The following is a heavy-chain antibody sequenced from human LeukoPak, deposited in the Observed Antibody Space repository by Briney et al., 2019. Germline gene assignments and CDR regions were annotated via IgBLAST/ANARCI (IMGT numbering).Heavy chain of an antibody. J-gene: IGHJ3*02. V-gene: IGHV3-48*03. D-gene: IGHD1-1*01. CDR3: ARGGTGYDVFDI. Sequence: GGSLRLSCAASGFTFSSYAMTWVRQAPGKGLEWVSYISTSGRTIHYADSVKGRFTISRDNAKNSLFLRMNSLRVEDTAVYYCARGGTGYDVFDIWGQGTMVTVSS. CDR2: ISTSGRTI. CDR1: GFTFSSYA.